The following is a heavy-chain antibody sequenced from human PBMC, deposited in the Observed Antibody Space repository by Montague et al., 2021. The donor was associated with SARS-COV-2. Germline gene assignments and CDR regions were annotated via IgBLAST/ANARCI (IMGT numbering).Heavy chain of an antibody. V-gene: IGHV4-61*01. Sequence: SETLSLTCTVSGGSVNSGSYHWNWIRQPPGKGLEWIGYIYYSGSTSYNPSLKSRVTISLDTSKNQFPLNLTSVTAADTALYFCARELEIHDFLSGYYIGDWGQGPRFTVS. J-gene: IGHJ4*02. CDR2: IYYSGST. D-gene: IGHD3-3*01. CDR3: ARELEIHDFLSGYYIGD. CDR1: GGSVNSGSYH.